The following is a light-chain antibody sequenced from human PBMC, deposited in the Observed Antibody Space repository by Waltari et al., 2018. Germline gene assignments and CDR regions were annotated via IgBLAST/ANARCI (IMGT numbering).Light chain of an antibody. Sequence: DIQMTQSPSTLSASVGDRVPITCRASQSITRWFAWYQQKPGKAPKPLISKASSLENEVPSRFSGSGYGTEFTLTITRLQPDDSATFYCQHYSNYPPTFGGGTKVEIK. V-gene: IGKV1-5*03. CDR3: QHYSNYPPT. CDR2: KAS. J-gene: IGKJ4*01. CDR1: QSITRW.